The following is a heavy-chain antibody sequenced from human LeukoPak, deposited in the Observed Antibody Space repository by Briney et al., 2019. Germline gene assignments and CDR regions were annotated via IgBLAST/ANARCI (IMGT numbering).Heavy chain of an antibody. D-gene: IGHD5-24*01. CDR3: ANVLQYYYYGMDV. J-gene: IGHJ6*02. V-gene: IGHV3-23*01. CDR1: GFTFSNYA. CDR2: ISNSGGST. Sequence: GGSLRLSCAASGFTFSNYAMSWVRQAPGKGLEWVSAISNSGGSTYYADSVKGRFTISRDNSKNTLYLQMNSLRAEDTAVYYCANVLQYYYYGMDVWGQGTTVTVSS.